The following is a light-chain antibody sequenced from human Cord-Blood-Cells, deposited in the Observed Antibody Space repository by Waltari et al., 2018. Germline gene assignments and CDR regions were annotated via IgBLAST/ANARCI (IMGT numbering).Light chain of an antibody. J-gene: IGLJ3*02. CDR3: CSYAGSSWV. V-gene: IGLV2-23*02. CDR2: EVS. CDR1: SSDVGSYNL. Sequence: QSALTQPASVSGSPGQSLTISCTGTSSDVGSYNLFSWYQQHPGKAPKLMIYEVSKRPSGVSNRFSGSKSGNTASLTISGLQAEDEADYYCCSYAGSSWVFGGGTKLTVL.